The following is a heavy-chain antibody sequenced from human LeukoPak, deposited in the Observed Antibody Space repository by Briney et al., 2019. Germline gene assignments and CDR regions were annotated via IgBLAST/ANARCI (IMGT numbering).Heavy chain of an antibody. CDR1: GFTFDDYA. CDR2: ISWNSGSI. D-gene: IGHD6-19*01. V-gene: IGHV3-9*01. J-gene: IGHJ5*02. CDR3: AKDRLSGLSNWFDP. Sequence: PGGSLRLSCAASGFTFDDYAMHWVRQAPGKGLEWVSGISWNSGSIGYADSVKGRFTISRDNARSSLYLQMNSLRAEDTALYYCAKDRLSGLSNWFDPWGQGTLVTVSS.